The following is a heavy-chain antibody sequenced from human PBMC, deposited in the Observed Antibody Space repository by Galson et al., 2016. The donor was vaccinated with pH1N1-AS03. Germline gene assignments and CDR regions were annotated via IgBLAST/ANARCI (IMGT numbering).Heavy chain of an antibody. CDR2: IFPGDSDT. D-gene: IGHD2-8*02. Sequence: QSGAEVTKPGDSLKISCKSSGSGFNGYWTGWVRQMPGKGLEWMGIIFPGDSDTRYSPSFQGQVTISADKSTRTTYLQCRSLKASDTAIYYFARPSHYTGSGGVALDVWGQGTMLIVSS. CDR1: GSGFNGYW. CDR3: ARPSHYTGSGGVALDV. V-gene: IGHV5-51*03. J-gene: IGHJ3*01.